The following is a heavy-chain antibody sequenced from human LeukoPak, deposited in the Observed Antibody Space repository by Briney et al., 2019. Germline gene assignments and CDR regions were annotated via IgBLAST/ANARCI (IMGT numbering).Heavy chain of an antibody. Sequence: PSETLSLTCAVYGGSFSGYYWSWIRQTPGKGLEWIGEINHSGSTNYNPSLKSRVTISVDTSKNQFSLKLSSVTAADTAVYYCASDIVVVPAAMGSYYYYGMDVWGQGTTVTVSS. V-gene: IGHV4-34*01. CDR3: ASDIVVVPAAMGSYYYYGMDV. CDR2: INHSGST. D-gene: IGHD2-2*01. J-gene: IGHJ6*02. CDR1: GGSFSGYY.